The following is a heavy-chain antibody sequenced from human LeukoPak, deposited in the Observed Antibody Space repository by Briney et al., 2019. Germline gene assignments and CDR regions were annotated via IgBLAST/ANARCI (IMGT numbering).Heavy chain of an antibody. CDR2: IYYSGST. V-gene: IGHV4-39*01. CDR1: GGSIRSSYYY. D-gene: IGHD3-3*01. J-gene: IGHJ5*02. CDR3: ARHKVYDFWSGYFDWFDP. Sequence: SETLSLTCTVSGGSIRSSYYYWGWIRQPPGKGLEWIGSIYYSGSTYYNPSLKSRVTISVDTSKNQFSLKLSSVTAADTAVYYCARHKVYDFWSGYFDWFDPWGQGTLVTVSS.